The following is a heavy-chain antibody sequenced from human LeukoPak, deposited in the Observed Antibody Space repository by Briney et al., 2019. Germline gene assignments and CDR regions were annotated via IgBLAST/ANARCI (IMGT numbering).Heavy chain of an antibody. CDR3: ARDLGLTISANWFDP. Sequence: PSETLSLTCTVSGVSISSYYWFWIRQPAGKGLEWIGRIYTSGSTNYNPSLKSRVSISLDKSKNQVSLKLSSVAAADTAVYFCARDLGLTISANWFDPWGQGTLVTVSS. D-gene: IGHD3-9*01. V-gene: IGHV4-4*07. CDR2: IYTSGST. J-gene: IGHJ5*02. CDR1: GVSISSYY.